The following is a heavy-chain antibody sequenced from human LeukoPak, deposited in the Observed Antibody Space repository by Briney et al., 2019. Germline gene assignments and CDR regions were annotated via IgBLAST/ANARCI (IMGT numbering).Heavy chain of an antibody. D-gene: IGHD4-23*01. J-gene: IGHJ4*02. V-gene: IGHV3-20*01. CDR1: GFTFDDYG. CDR2: INWNGGST. CDR3: ARLGGGNARGYFDY. Sequence: PGGSLRLSCAASGFTFDDYGLSWVRQAPGKGLEWVSGINWNGGSTAYADSVKGRFTISRDNAKNSLYLQMNSLRAEDTALYHCARLGGGNARGYFDYWGQGTLVTVSS.